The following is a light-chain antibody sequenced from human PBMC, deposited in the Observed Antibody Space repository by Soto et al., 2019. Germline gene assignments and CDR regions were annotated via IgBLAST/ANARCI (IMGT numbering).Light chain of an antibody. Sequence: QSALTQPASVSGSPGQSITISCTGTSSDAGGYNYVSWYQQHPGKAPKLLIYDVSNRPSGVSNRFSGSKSGNTASLTISGLQAEDEADYYCSSYTRSSTHVVFGGGTKVTVL. CDR1: SSDAGGYNY. CDR3: SSYTRSSTHVV. CDR2: DVS. V-gene: IGLV2-14*01. J-gene: IGLJ2*01.